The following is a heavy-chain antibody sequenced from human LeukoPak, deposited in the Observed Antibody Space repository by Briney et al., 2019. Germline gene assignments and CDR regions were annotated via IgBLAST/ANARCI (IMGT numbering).Heavy chain of an antibody. Sequence: GSSVKVSCKASGGTFSSYAISWVRQAPGQGLEWMGGIIPIFGTANYAQKFQGRVTITADEPTSTAYMELSSLRSEDTAVYYCARGVLRYFEFDYWGQGTLVTVSS. CDR3: ARGVLRYFEFDY. CDR2: IIPIFGTA. J-gene: IGHJ4*02. V-gene: IGHV1-69*01. D-gene: IGHD3-9*01. CDR1: GGTFSSYA.